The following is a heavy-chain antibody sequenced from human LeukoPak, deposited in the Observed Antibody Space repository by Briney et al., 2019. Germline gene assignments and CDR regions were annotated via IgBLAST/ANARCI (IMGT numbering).Heavy chain of an antibody. D-gene: IGHD5-24*01. V-gene: IGHV1-2*02. CDR3: ARDGDNPSFDY. CDR2: INPNSGAT. Sequence: ASVKVSCKASGHTFIAYYMHWVRQAPGQGLEWMGWINPNSGATIYAQNFQGRVTMTRDTSINTAYMEVNRVTSDDTAVYYCARDGDNPSFDYWGQGTQVTVSS. J-gene: IGHJ4*02. CDR1: GHTFIAYY.